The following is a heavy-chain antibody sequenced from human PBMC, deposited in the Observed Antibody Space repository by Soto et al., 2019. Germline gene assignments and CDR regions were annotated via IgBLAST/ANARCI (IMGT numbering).Heavy chain of an antibody. D-gene: IGHD4-17*01. CDR3: AKSLPQGSEDTVTTFLYLTVPDY. J-gene: IGHJ4*02. CDR2: ISGSGGST. Sequence: GESLKISCAASGFTFSSYAMSWVRQAPGKGLEWVSAISGSGGSTYYADSVKGRFTISRDNSKNTLYLQMNSLRAEDTAVYYCAKSLPQGSEDTVTTFLYLTVPDYWGQGTLVTVSS. V-gene: IGHV3-23*01. CDR1: GFTFSSYA.